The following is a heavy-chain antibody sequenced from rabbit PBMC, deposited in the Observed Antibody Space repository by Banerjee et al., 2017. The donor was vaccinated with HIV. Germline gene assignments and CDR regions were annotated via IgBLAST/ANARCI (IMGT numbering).Heavy chain of an antibody. V-gene: IGHV1S45*01. Sequence: QEQLVESGGGLVTLGGSLKLSCKASGIAFSNYGISWVRQAPGKGLEWIAYLDPDGGRTDYASWAKGRFTISKTSSTTVTLQMTSLTAADTATYFCAREPAGDGYNANLWGQGTLVTVS. D-gene: IGHD6-1*01. CDR3: AREPAGDGYNANL. CDR2: LDPDGGRT. CDR1: GIAFSNYG. J-gene: IGHJ4*01.